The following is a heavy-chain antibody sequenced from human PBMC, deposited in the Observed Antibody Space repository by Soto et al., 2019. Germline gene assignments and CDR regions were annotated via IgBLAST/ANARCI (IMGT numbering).Heavy chain of an antibody. Sequence: PGGSLRLSCGASGFTFSSYSMNWVRQAPGKGLEWVSSISGSGNYTHYADFLRGRFTISRDNAKTSLYLQMNSLRAEDTAVYYCAREGINKYNEYYFDSWGQGTVVTVSS. V-gene: IGHV3-21*01. J-gene: IGHJ4*02. D-gene: IGHD1-1*01. CDR2: ISGSGNYT. CDR3: AREGINKYNEYYFDS. CDR1: GFTFSSYS.